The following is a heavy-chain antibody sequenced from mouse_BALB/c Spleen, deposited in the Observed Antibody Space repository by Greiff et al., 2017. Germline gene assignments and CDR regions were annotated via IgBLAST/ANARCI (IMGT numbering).Heavy chain of an antibody. CDR2: ISSGSSTI. CDR3: ARSTVGYFDV. V-gene: IGHV5-17*02. J-gene: IGHJ1*01. D-gene: IGHD1-1*01. Sequence: EVMLVESGGGLVQPGGSRKLSCAASGFTFSSFGMHWVRQAPEKGLEWVAYISSGSSTIYYADTVKGRFTISRDNPKNTLFLQMTSLRSEDTAMYYCARSTVGYFDVWGAGTTVTVSS. CDR1: GFTFSSFG.